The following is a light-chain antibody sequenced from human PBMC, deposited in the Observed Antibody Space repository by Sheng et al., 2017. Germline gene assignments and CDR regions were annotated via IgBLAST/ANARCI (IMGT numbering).Light chain of an antibody. Sequence: DIQMTQSPSSLSASVGDRVTITCRASQDISHYLAWYQQKPGKVPKLLIFGTSTLQSGVPFRFSGSGGGTDFTLTISSLQPEDVATYYCQKYDTAPLTFGQGTKVEFK. CDR2: GTS. CDR3: QKYDTAPLT. J-gene: IGKJ1*01. CDR1: QDISHY. V-gene: IGKV1-27*01.